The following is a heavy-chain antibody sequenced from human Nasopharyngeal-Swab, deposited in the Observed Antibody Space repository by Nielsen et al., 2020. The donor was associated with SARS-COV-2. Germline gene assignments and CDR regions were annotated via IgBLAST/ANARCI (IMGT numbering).Heavy chain of an antibody. CDR3: ARGSAQYSGYDIGHYYYYYMDV. V-gene: IGHV4-39*07. Sequence: RQAPGKGLEWIGSIYYSGSTYYNPSLKSRVTISVDRSKNQFSLKLSSVTAADTAVYYCARGSAQYSGYDIGHYYYYYMDVWGKGTTVTVSS. CDR2: IYYSGST. J-gene: IGHJ6*03. D-gene: IGHD5-12*01.